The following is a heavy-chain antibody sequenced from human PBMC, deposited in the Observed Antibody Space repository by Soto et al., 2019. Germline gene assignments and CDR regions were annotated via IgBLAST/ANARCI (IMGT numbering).Heavy chain of an antibody. V-gene: IGHV4-39*01. D-gene: IGHD3-9*01. CDR3: ARGLRYFDWLLNNWFDP. Sequence: QLQLQESGPGLVKPSETLSLTCTVSGGSISSSSYYWGWIRQPPGKGLEWIGSIYYSGSTYYNPSLKSRVTISVDTSKNQLSLKLSSVTAADTAVYYCARGLRYFDWLLNNWFDPWGQGTLVTVSS. J-gene: IGHJ5*02. CDR1: GGSISSSSYY. CDR2: IYYSGST.